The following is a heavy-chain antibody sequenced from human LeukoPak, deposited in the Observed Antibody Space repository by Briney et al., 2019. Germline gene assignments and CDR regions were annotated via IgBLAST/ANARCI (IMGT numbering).Heavy chain of an antibody. CDR3: AKGGSGWYSAR. Sequence: GGSLRLTCAASGFTFSSYAMSWVRQAPGKGLEWVSAISGSGGSTYYADSVKGRFTISRDNSKNTLYLQMNSLRAEDTAVYYCAKGGSGWYSARWGQGTLVTVSS. CDR2: ISGSGGST. V-gene: IGHV3-23*01. J-gene: IGHJ4*02. D-gene: IGHD6-19*01. CDR1: GFTFSSYA.